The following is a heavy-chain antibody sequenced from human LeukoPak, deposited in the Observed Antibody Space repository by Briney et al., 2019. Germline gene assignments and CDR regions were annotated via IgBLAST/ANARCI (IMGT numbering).Heavy chain of an antibody. D-gene: IGHD1-1*01. CDR1: GGSFSGYY. CDR3: ARATQATYYYYYMDV. V-gene: IGHV4-34*01. J-gene: IGHJ6*03. Sequence: SETLSLTCAVYGGSFSGYYWSWIRQPPAKGLEWIGEINHSGSTNYNPSLKSRVTISVDTSKNQFSLKLSSVTAADTAVYYCARATQATYYYYYMDVWGKGTTVTVSS. CDR2: INHSGST.